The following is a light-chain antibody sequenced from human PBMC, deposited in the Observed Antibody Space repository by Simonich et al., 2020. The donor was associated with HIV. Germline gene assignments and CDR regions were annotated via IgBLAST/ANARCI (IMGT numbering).Light chain of an antibody. J-gene: IGKJ1*01. CDR2: GAS. V-gene: IGKV3-15*01. CDR3: QQYDNWPPWT. Sequence: EIVMTQSPATLSVSPGERAPLSCTAGQSISSNLAWYQQKPGQAPRLLIYGASTSAPGIPSRFSGSGSGTEFTLTIGNMQSEDFAVYYCQQYDNWPPWTFGQGTKVEIK. CDR1: QSISSN.